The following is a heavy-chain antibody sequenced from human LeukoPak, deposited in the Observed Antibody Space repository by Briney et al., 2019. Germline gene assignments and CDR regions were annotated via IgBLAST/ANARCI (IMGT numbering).Heavy chain of an antibody. CDR2: MNPNSGNT. Sequence: ASVKLSCKASGYTFTSYDINWVRQAAGHGLEWRGWMNPNSGNTGYAQKFQGRVTMTRNTSISTAYMELSSLRSKDTAVYYCARRERVVVAATAYYYMAVWGKGSTVTVSS. V-gene: IGHV1-8*01. CDR1: GYTFTSYD. CDR3: ARRERVVVAATAYYYMAV. J-gene: IGHJ6*03. D-gene: IGHD2-15*01.